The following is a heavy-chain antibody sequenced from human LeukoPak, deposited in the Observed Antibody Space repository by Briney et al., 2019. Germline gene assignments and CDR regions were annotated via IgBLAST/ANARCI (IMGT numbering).Heavy chain of an antibody. CDR1: GYSFSNNL. D-gene: IGHD3-10*01. V-gene: IGHV1-8*01. CDR3: ARGVRLVRGGIVFYYYMDV. CDR2: MNPDSGNT. J-gene: IGHJ6*03. Sequence: ASVKVSCKASGYSFSNNLINWVRQAPGQGLEWMGLMNPDSGNTNYSPKFQGRVTMTRDTSVSTAYMELRSLRNDDTAVYFCARGVRLVRGGIVFYYYMDVWGKGTTVTVTS.